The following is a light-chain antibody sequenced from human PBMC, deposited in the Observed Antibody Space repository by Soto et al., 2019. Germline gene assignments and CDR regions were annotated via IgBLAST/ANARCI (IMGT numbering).Light chain of an antibody. J-gene: IGLJ1*01. V-gene: IGLV2-14*01. Sequence: QSALTQPASVPGSPGQSITISCTGTSSDVGGYNYVSCYQQHPGKAPKLMIYDVSNRPSGVSNRFSGSKSGNTASLTISGLQAEEEADYYCSSYTSSSAPLYVFRPGTKLTVL. CDR1: SSDVGGYNY. CDR2: DVS. CDR3: SSYTSSSAPLYV.